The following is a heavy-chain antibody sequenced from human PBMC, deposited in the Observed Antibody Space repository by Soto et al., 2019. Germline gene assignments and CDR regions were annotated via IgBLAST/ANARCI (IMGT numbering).Heavy chain of an antibody. J-gene: IGHJ4*02. CDR3: ARFLAFCGGDCYYSPYFDY. Sequence: PGESLKISCQGSGYSFTSYWIGWVRQMPGKGLEWMGIIYPGDSDTRYSPSFQGQVTISADKSISTAYLQWSSLKASDTAMYYCARFLAFCGGDCYYSPYFDYSGQGTLVTVSS. CDR1: GYSFTSYW. V-gene: IGHV5-51*01. D-gene: IGHD2-21*02. CDR2: IYPGDSDT.